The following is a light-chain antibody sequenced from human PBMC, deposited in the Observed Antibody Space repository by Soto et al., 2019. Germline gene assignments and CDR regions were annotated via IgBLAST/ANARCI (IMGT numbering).Light chain of an antibody. CDR1: SSNIGTNY. Sequence: QAVVTQPPSASGTPGQRVTISCSGSSSNIGTNYVYWYQQLPGTAPKLLIYSNNQRPSGVPDRFSGSKSGTSASLAISGLRSEDAADYYCAAWDDSLRGPVFGGGTKLTVL. J-gene: IGLJ2*01. V-gene: IGLV1-47*02. CDR2: SNN. CDR3: AAWDDSLRGPV.